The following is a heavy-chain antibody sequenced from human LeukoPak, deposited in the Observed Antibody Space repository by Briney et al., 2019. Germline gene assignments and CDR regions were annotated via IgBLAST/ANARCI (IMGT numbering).Heavy chain of an antibody. CDR2: INSADNVE. V-gene: IGHV3-48*03. J-gene: IGHJ5*02. D-gene: IGHD2-8*01. Sequence: GGSLRLSCAASGFSLRSSEMNWVRQAPGKGPEWVAHINSADNVEYYTDSVRGRFTMSRDNAKDLLYLQMNSLRDEDTAVYYCARDTVNGPFVISLDLWGQGVLVTVSS. CDR3: ARDTVNGPFVISLDL. CDR1: GFSLRSSE.